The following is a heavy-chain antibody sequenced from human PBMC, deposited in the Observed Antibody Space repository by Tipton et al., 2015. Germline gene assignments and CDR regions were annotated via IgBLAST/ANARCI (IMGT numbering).Heavy chain of an antibody. CDR2: ISGSGDTT. V-gene: IGHV3-23*01. CDR3: VKDNKWELLLSGGFDY. CDR1: GFIFSGHA. J-gene: IGHJ4*02. Sequence: SLRLSCAASGFIFSGHAMSWVRQAPGKGLEWVSGISGSGDTTYYADSVRGRFTISRDNSKNTLYLQMSSLRAEDTALYYCVKDNKWELLLSGGFDYWGQGALVTVSS. D-gene: IGHD1-26*01.